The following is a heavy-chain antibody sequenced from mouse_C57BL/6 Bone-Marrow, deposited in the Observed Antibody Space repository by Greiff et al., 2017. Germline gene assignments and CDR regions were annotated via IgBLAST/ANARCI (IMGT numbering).Heavy chain of an antibody. Sequence: QVQLQQPGAELVKPGASVKMSCKASGYTFTSYWITWVKQRPGQGLEWIGDIYPGSGSTNYNEKFKSKATLTVDTSSSTAYMQLSSLTSEDSAVYYCARSDDGYPAWFAYWGQGTLVTVSA. D-gene: IGHD2-3*01. CDR1: GYTFTSYW. CDR2: IYPGSGST. J-gene: IGHJ3*01. CDR3: ARSDDGYPAWFAY. V-gene: IGHV1-55*01.